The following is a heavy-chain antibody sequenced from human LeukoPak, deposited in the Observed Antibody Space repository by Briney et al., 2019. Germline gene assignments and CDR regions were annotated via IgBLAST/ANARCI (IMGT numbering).Heavy chain of an antibody. Sequence: GGSLRLSCAASGFTFITYWMTWVRQAPGKGLEWVAFIRYDGNDKFYADSVKGRFTISRDTSRNTLYLQMNSLRTDDTAVYYCAKDLMRDRWFGESWGQGTLVTVSS. D-gene: IGHD3-10*01. V-gene: IGHV3-30*02. CDR2: IRYDGNDK. CDR3: AKDLMRDRWFGES. J-gene: IGHJ5*02. CDR1: GFTFITYW.